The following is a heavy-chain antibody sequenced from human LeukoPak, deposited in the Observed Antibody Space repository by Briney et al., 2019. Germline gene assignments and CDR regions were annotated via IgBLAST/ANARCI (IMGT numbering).Heavy chain of an antibody. V-gene: IGHV4-39*07. J-gene: IGHJ4*02. Sequence: PSETLSLTCTVSGDSINSINYYWGWIRQPPGEGLEWIASTSSGGHTFYNPSLKSRVTISIDTSKNQFSLKLASVTAADTAIHYCARDQRSLYDFWGQGSLVTVSS. CDR3: ARDQRSLYDF. CDR1: GDSINSINYY. CDR2: TSSGGHT. D-gene: IGHD1-26*01.